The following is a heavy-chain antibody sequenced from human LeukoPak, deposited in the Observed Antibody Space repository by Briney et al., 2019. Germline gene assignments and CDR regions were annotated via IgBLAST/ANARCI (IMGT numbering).Heavy chain of an antibody. J-gene: IGHJ6*03. CDR1: GGSISSYY. CDR2: IYYSGST. D-gene: IGHD2-8*01. V-gene: IGHV4-59*01. CDR3: ARVFLPRKQYCTNGVCYVSYYYYMDV. Sequence: PSETLSLTCTVSGGSISSYYWSWIRQPPGKGLERIGYIYYSGSTTYNPSLKSRVTISVDTSKTQFSLKLSSVTAADTAVYYCARVFLPRKQYCTNGVCYVSYYYYMDVWGKGTTVTVSS.